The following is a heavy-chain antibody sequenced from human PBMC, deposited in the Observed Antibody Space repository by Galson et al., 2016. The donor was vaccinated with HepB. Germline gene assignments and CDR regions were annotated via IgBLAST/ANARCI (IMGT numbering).Heavy chain of an antibody. CDR3: ARRRAAAGHAFHFYGMDV. V-gene: IGHV4-59*08. Sequence: SETLSLTCTVSGGSMSSFYWSWIRQPPSRGLEYIGNIFSSGSARYNPSLKSRVSMSVDTPKNQLSLRLDSMTAADTAVYYCARRRAAAGHAFHFYGMDVWGQGTTVTVSS. CDR2: IFSSGSA. J-gene: IGHJ6*02. CDR1: GGSMSSFY. D-gene: IGHD6-25*01.